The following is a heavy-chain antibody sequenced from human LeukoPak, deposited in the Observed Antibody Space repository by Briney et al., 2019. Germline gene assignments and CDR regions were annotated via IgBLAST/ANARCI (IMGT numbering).Heavy chain of an antibody. CDR2: IYSSGTT. CDR1: GGSMSGYF. D-gene: IGHD6-19*01. J-gene: IGHJ4*02. V-gene: IGHV4-4*07. CDR3: ARVMDPEQWLAFDH. Sequence: SETLSLTCTVSGGSMSGYFWAWIRRPAGKGLEWIGRIYSSGTTNYNLSLKSRVTMSLDTSKNQFSLSLTSVTAADTAVYYCARVMDPEQWLAFDHWGQGTLVTVSS.